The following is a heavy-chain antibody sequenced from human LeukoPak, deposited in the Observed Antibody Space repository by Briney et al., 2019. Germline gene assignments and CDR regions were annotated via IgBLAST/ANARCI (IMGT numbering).Heavy chain of an antibody. J-gene: IGHJ3*02. Sequence: ASVKVSCKASGHTFTGSYMHWVRQAPGQGLEWMGWINPNSGDTKCAQKFQGRVTVTRDTSISTAYMEVSRLRSDDTAVYYCVRGRNEAFDIWGQGTMVTVSS. CDR3: VRGRNEAFDI. V-gene: IGHV1-2*02. CDR1: GHTFTGSY. CDR2: INPNSGDT. D-gene: IGHD1-1*01.